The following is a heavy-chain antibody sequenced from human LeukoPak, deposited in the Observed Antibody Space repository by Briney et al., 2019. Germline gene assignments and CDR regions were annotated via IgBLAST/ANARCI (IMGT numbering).Heavy chain of an antibody. CDR2: IYTSGST. V-gene: IGHV4-61*02. CDR3: ARESIYGDYGH. CDR1: GGSISSGSYY. Sequence: NPSQTLSLTCTVSGGSISSGSYYWSWIRQPAGKGLEWIGRIYTSGSTNYNPSLKSRVTISVDTSKNQFSLKLSSVTAAETAVYYCARESIYGDYGHWGQGTLVTVSS. D-gene: IGHD4-17*01. J-gene: IGHJ4*02.